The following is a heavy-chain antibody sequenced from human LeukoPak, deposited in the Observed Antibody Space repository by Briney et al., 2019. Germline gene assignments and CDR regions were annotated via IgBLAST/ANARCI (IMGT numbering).Heavy chain of an antibody. Sequence: PSETLSLTCTVSGGSISGYYWSWIRQPAGMGLEWIGRISTSGSTHYSPSLKSRVTMSVDTSRNQFSLNLSSVAAADTAVYYCARGGAMVRELDYWGQGTLVTVSS. D-gene: IGHD3-10*01. CDR2: ISTSGST. CDR3: ARGGAMVRELDY. V-gene: IGHV4-4*07. J-gene: IGHJ4*02. CDR1: GGSISGYY.